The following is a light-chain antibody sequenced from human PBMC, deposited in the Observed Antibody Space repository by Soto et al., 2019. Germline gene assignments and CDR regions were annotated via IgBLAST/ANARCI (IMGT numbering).Light chain of an antibody. CDR1: QSVSSSF. J-gene: IGKJ1*01. V-gene: IGKV3-20*01. Sequence: EIVLTQSPATLSLSPGERGTLSCRASQSVSSSFLAWYQQKPGQAPRLLIFDASTKDTGTPARFTGRGSGTDNTLTISRLETEDFAVYYWQYYGYPPKTFGQGTKVEIK. CDR2: DAS. CDR3: QYYGYPPKT.